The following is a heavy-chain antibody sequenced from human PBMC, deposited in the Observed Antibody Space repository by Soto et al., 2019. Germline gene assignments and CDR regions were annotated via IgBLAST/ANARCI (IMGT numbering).Heavy chain of an antibody. V-gene: IGHV1-69*02. CDR1: GGTFSSYT. CDR2: IIPILGIA. D-gene: IGHD7-27*01. Sequence: QVPLVQSGAEVKKPGSSVKVSCKASGGTFSSYTISWVRQAPGQGLEWMGRIIPILGIANYAQKFQGRVTITADKSTSTAYMELSSLRSEDTAVYYCARAPDALGAFDIWGQGTMVTVSS. CDR3: ARAPDALGAFDI. J-gene: IGHJ3*02.